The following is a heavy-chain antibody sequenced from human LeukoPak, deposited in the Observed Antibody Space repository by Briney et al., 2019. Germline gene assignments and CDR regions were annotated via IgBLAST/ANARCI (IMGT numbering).Heavy chain of an antibody. D-gene: IGHD5-18*01. CDR3: TKLYTAWFDP. V-gene: IGHV3-23*01. CDR1: GFTFSTSD. CDR2: ISGGGGST. Sequence: GGSLRLSCAASGFTFSTSDMSWVREAPGKGLEWVSAISGGGGSTHYADSVKGRFAISKDNSKNTLYLQMNNLRAEDTAVYYCTKLYTAWFDPWGQGTLVTVSS. J-gene: IGHJ5*02.